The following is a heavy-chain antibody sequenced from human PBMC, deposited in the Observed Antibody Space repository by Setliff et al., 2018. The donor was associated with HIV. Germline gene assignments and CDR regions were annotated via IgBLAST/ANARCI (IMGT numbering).Heavy chain of an antibody. CDR3: ARVFVDTAVLRVLEYYFDS. V-gene: IGHV4-34*01. Sequence: PSETLSLTCAVYGGSFSGYHWNWIRQPPGKGLEWIGEINHSGSTNYNPSLKSRVTISIDTSKNQFSLRMRSVTAADTAVYYCARVFVDTAVLRVLEYYFDSWGRGTLVTVSS. CDR1: GGSFSGYH. D-gene: IGHD5-18*01. J-gene: IGHJ4*02. CDR2: INHSGST.